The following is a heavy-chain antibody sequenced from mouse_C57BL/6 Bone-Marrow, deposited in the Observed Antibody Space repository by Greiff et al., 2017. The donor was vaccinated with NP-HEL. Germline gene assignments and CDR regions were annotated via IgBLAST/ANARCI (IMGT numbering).Heavy chain of an antibody. Sequence: QVQLKESGPGLVQPSQSLSITCTVSGFSLTSYGVHWVRQSPGKGLEWLGVIWRGGSTDYNAACMSRLSITKDNSKSQVFFKMNSLQADDTAIYYCATASYAMDYWGQGTSVTVSS. CDR1: GFSLTSYG. J-gene: IGHJ4*01. CDR3: ATASYAMDY. CDR2: IWRGGST. V-gene: IGHV2-5*01.